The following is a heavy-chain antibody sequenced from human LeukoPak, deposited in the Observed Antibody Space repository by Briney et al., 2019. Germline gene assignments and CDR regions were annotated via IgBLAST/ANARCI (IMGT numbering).Heavy chain of an antibody. V-gene: IGHV3-64*01. CDR3: ARRYYGSGSSFDY. CDR1: GFTFSNYA. J-gene: IGHJ4*02. Sequence: GGSLRLSCAASGFTFSNYAMHWVRQAPGKGLESVSSISSNGGTTYYANSVKGRFTISRDNSKNTLYLQMGNLRPEDMAVYYCARRYYGSGSSFDYWGQGILVTVSS. D-gene: IGHD3-10*01. CDR2: ISSNGGTT.